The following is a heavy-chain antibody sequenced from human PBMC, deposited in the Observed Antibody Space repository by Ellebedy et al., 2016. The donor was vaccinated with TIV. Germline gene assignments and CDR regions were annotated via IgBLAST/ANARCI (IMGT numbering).Heavy chain of an antibody. Sequence: GSLRLXXTVSGDSITNYYWSWIRQPAGKGLEWIGRIYTDGSTSYNPSLKSRLTISIDTSKNHFSLNLTSVTAADTAVYYCTRVLYRLDAFDMWGPGTMVTVSS. J-gene: IGHJ3*02. CDR1: GDSITNYY. CDR3: TRVLYRLDAFDM. V-gene: IGHV4-4*07. D-gene: IGHD5/OR15-5a*01. CDR2: IYTDGST.